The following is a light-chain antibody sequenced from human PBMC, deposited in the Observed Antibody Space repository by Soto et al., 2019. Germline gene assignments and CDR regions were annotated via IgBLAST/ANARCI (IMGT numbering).Light chain of an antibody. Sequence: DIQMTHSPSTLAAAVGDRYNITCRPSQSISSWLAWYQQKLGRATRLLIYDASSLESGVPSRFSGSGYGTEFTLTISSLQPDDFATYYCQQYNTYSSLTFGGGTKV. CDR2: DAS. J-gene: IGKJ4*01. V-gene: IGKV1-5*01. CDR1: QSISSW. CDR3: QQYNTYSSLT.